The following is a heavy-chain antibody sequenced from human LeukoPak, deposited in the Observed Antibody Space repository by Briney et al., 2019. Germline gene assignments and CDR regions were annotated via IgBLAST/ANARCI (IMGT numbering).Heavy chain of an antibody. Sequence: SETLSLTCTVSGGSISSSSYYWGWIRQPPGKGLEWIGSIYYSGSTYYNPSLKSRVTISVDRSKNQFSLKLSSVTAADTAVYYCARESGSGGKNYWGQGTLVTVSS. D-gene: IGHD1-26*01. J-gene: IGHJ4*02. CDR3: ARESGSGGKNY. CDR1: GGSISSSSYY. V-gene: IGHV4-39*07. CDR2: IYYSGST.